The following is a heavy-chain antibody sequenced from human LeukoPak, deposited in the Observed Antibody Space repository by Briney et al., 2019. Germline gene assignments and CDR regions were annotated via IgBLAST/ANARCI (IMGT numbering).Heavy chain of an antibody. Sequence: GASVKVSCKASGYTFTTYYLHWVRQAPGQRLEWMGWINAGNGNTKYSQKFQGRVTITRDTSASTAYMELSSLRSEDTAVYYCARDLPSRPHHWYFDLWGRGTLVTVSS. D-gene: IGHD5/OR15-5a*01. CDR1: GYTFTTYY. CDR2: INAGNGNT. J-gene: IGHJ2*01. CDR3: ARDLPSRPHHWYFDL. V-gene: IGHV1-3*01.